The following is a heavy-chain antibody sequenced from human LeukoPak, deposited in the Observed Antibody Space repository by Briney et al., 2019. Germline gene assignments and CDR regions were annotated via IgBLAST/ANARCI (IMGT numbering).Heavy chain of an antibody. CDR3: TRYNTDDLDY. J-gene: IGHJ4*02. Sequence: GRGLRLSCPGSVFTFGRYCMHWFRQTPGKGGDGVAGIAYDGRRAFYADSLKGRFTISRDNSKNTISVQIDDLRADDTAVYYCTRYNTDDLDYWGQGTLVTVSS. V-gene: IGHV3-33*01. D-gene: IGHD1-14*01. CDR1: VFTFGRYC. CDR2: IAYDGRRA.